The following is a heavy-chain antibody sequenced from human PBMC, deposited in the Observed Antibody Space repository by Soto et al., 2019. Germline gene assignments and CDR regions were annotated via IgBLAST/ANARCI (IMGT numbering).Heavy chain of an antibody. J-gene: IGHJ3*02. V-gene: IGHV3-30-3*01. CDR1: GFTFSSYA. CDR3: ARGAYYDFWSGYPQDAFDI. Sequence: QVQLVESGGGVVQPGRSLRLSCAASGFTFSSYAMHWVRQAPGKGLEWVAVISYDGSNKYYADSVKGRFTISRDNSKNPLYLQMSSLRAEDTAVYYCARGAYYDFWSGYPQDAFDIWGQGTMVTVSS. CDR2: ISYDGSNK. D-gene: IGHD3-3*01.